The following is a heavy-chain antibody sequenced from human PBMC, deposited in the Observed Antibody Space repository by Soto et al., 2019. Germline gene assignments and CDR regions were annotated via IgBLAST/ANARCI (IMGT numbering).Heavy chain of an antibody. J-gene: IGHJ4*02. CDR3: ARLVYDTRLNYMYFDF. D-gene: IGHD3-10*01. Sequence: SETLSLTCSFSGFSISSGNVWTWVRQTPQRGLEYIGEIFHDGTANYYPSFERRVAISVDTSKNQFSLKLTSVTAADTAIYFCARLVYDTRLNYMYFDFWGQGALVTVSS. CDR1: GFSISSGNV. V-gene: IGHV4-4*02. CDR2: IFHDGTA.